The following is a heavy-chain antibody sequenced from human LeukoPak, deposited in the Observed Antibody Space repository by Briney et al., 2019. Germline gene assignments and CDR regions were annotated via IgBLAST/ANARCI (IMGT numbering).Heavy chain of an antibody. Sequence: SETLSLTCTVSGGSFGNYYWSWIRQPPGQGLEWIAYVYYSGITNYNPSLKSRVTISVDTSKNQFSLKLSSVTAADTAVYYCARGSLTRDYHDSSGYHPFDYWGQGILVTVSS. CDR3: ARGSLTRDYHDSSGYHPFDY. CDR2: VYYSGIT. CDR1: GGSFGNYY. J-gene: IGHJ4*02. V-gene: IGHV4-59*01. D-gene: IGHD3-22*01.